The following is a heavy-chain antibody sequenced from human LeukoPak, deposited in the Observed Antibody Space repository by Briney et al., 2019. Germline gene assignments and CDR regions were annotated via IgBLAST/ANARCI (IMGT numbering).Heavy chain of an antibody. CDR3: AKEPYSSSHRFDY. D-gene: IGHD6-6*01. CDR2: ISYDGSNK. J-gene: IGHJ4*02. V-gene: IGHV3-30*18. CDR1: GFTFSSYG. Sequence: GGSLRLSCAASGFTFSSYGMHWVRQAPGKGLEWVAVISYDGSNKYYADSVKGRFTISRDNSKNMLYLQMNGLRAEDTAVYYCAKEPYSSSHRFDYWGQGTLVTVSS.